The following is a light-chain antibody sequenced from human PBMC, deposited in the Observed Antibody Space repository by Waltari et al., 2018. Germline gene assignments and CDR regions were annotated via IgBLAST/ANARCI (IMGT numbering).Light chain of an antibody. CDR2: RAS. Sequence: EIVLTQFPASLSVSPGERATLSCRASQSVSLNLAWYQQKPGQSPRLLISRASSRATGVPARFSGGGSETDFSLTISSLQSEDFAVYYCQQYETWPLNTFGQGTILEIK. CDR1: QSVSLN. J-gene: IGKJ2*01. CDR3: QQYETWPLNT. V-gene: IGKV3-15*01.